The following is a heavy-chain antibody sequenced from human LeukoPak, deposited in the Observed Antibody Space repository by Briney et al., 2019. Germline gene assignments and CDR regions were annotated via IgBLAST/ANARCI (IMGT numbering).Heavy chain of an antibody. Sequence: PGGSLRLSCAASGFTFSSYAMPWVRQAPGKGLEWVAVISYDGSNKYYADSVKGRFTISRDNSKNTLYLQMNSLRAEDTAVYYCARDPLTYCGGDCYTNWFDPWGQGTLVTVSS. D-gene: IGHD2-21*02. J-gene: IGHJ5*02. CDR3: ARDPLTYCGGDCYTNWFDP. V-gene: IGHV3-30-3*01. CDR1: GFTFSSYA. CDR2: ISYDGSNK.